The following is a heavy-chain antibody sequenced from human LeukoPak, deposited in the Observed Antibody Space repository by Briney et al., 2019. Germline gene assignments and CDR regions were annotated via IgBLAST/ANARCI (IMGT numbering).Heavy chain of an antibody. CDR1: GYTFTSYG. Sequence: VASVKVSCKASGYTFTSYGISWVRQAPGQGLEWMGWISAYNGNTNYAQKLQGRVTMTTDTSTSTAYMELRSLRSDDTAVYYCARDREWELDLADNYWGQGTLVTVSS. CDR2: ISAYNGNT. D-gene: IGHD1-26*01. V-gene: IGHV1-18*01. CDR3: ARDREWELDLADNY. J-gene: IGHJ4*02.